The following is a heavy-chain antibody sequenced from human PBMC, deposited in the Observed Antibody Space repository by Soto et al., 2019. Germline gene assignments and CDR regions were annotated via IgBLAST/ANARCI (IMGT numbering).Heavy chain of an antibody. CDR1: GFTFRSYW. CDR2: IKPDGSEK. Sequence: PRGSLRLSCARSGFTFRSYWMTWVRQAPGKGPEWVANIKPDGSEKQYVDSVKGRFTVSRDNAKKSLDLQMNSLRVEDTAVYYCARAEDYDFWSGPPKYFDKWGQGTQVTAPQ. CDR3: ARAEDYDFWSGPPKYFDK. D-gene: IGHD3-3*01. J-gene: IGHJ4*02. V-gene: IGHV3-7*03.